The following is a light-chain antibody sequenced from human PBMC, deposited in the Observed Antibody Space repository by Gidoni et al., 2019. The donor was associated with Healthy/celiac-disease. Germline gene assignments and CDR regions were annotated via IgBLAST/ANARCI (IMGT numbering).Light chain of an antibody. CDR1: SSDVGGYNY. Sequence: QSALTQPASVSGSPRHSITISCTGTSSDVGGYNYVSWYQRHPGKAPKLIIYEVSNRPSGISNRFSGSKSGSTASLTISGLQAEDEADYYCSSYTSSSTLRVFGTGTKVTVV. CDR2: EVS. CDR3: SSYTSSSTLRV. V-gene: IGLV2-14*01. J-gene: IGLJ1*01.